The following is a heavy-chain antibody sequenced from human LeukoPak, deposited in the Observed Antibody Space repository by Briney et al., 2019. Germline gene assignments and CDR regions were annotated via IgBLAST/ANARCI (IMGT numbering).Heavy chain of an antibody. V-gene: IGHV3-23*01. D-gene: IGHD2-15*01. Sequence: GSLRLSCAASGSTFSNYAMSWVRQAPGRGLEWVSTISGSGANTYYADSVKGRFTISRDNSKNTLYLQMNSLRADDTAIYYCAKGRALEVVAAFNYWGQGTVVTASS. CDR3: AKGRALEVVAAFNY. J-gene: IGHJ4*02. CDR2: ISGSGANT. CDR1: GSTFSNYA.